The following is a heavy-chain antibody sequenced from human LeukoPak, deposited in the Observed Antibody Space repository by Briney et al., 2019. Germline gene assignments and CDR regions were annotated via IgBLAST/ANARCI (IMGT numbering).Heavy chain of an antibody. J-gene: IGHJ4*02. CDR3: ARGGILAGTFRIDY. CDR1: GYTFTSYD. Sequence: ASVKVSCKASGYTFTSYDINWVRQATGQGLEWMGWMNPNSGNTGYAQKFQGRVTITRNTSISPAYMELSSLRSEDTAVYYCARGGILAGTFRIDYWGQGTLVTVSS. CDR2: MNPNSGNT. D-gene: IGHD6-19*01. V-gene: IGHV1-8*03.